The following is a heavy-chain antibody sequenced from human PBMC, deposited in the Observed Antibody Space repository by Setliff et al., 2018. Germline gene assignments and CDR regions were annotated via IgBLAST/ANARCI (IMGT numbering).Heavy chain of an antibody. CDR3: ARRRYYYDSSGYRWGGFYFDY. V-gene: IGHV1-2*04. Sequence: ASVKVSCKASGYTFTGYYMHWVRQAPGQGLEWIGWINPNSGGTNYAQKFQGWVTMTRDTSISTAYMELSRLRSDDTAVYYCARRRYYYDSSGYRWGGFYFDYWGQGTLVTVS. CDR2: INPNSGGT. D-gene: IGHD3-22*01. J-gene: IGHJ4*02. CDR1: GYTFTGYY.